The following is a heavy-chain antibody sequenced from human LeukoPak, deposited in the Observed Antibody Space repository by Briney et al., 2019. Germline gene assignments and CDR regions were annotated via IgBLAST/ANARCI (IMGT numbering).Heavy chain of an antibody. CDR2: INPRGGFT. D-gene: IGHD5-18*01. CDR3: ARAGGTAMVEGY. Sequence: ASVKVSCKASGYTFISHHMHWARQAPGQGLEWMGIINPRGGFTTYAQKFQGRVTMTRDTSTTTVYMELSSLRSEDTAVYYCARAGGTAMVEGYWGQGTLVTVSS. V-gene: IGHV1-46*01. CDR1: GYTFISHH. J-gene: IGHJ4*02.